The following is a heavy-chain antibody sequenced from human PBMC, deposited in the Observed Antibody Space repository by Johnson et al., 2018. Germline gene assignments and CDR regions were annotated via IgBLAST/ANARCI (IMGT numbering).Heavy chain of an antibody. CDR3: AKDLYYCGSSGRPAAGGDI. J-gene: IGHJ3*02. Sequence: QVQLVQSGAEVKKPGSSVKVSCKASGGTFSSYAISWVRQAPGQGLEWMGGIIPIFGTANYAQKFQGRVTITADESTSTAYMELSSLGSEDTAVYYCAKDLYYCGSSGRPAAGGDIWGQGTMVTVSS. CDR2: IIPIFGTA. V-gene: IGHV1-69*12. CDR1: GGTFSSYA. D-gene: IGHD3-22*01.